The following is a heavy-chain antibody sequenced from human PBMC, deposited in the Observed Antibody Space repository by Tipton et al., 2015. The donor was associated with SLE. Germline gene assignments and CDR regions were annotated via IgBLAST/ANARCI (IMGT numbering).Heavy chain of an antibody. CDR3: ARGGLGFCTSGTCYDVTDI. J-gene: IGHJ3*02. V-gene: IGHV4-34*01. D-gene: IGHD2-8*01. CDR2: INHSGST. CDR1: GGSFSGYY. Sequence: TLSLTCAVYGGSFSGYYWSWIRQHPGKGLEWIGEINHSGSTNYNPSLKSRVTISVDTSKNQFSLKLSSVTAADTAVYYCARGGLGFCTSGTCYDVTDIWGQGTMVAVSS.